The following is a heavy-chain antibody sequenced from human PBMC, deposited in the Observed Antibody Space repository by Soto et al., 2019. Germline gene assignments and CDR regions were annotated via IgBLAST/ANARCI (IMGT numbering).Heavy chain of an antibody. Sequence: GGSLRLSCAASGFTFSSYAMSWVRQAPGKGLEWVSAISGSGCSTYYADSVKGRFTISRDNSKNTLYLQMNSLRAEDTAVYYCAKVGTTETHYYYDYMDVWGKGTTVTVSS. D-gene: IGHD1-1*01. CDR3: AKVGTTETHYYYDYMDV. J-gene: IGHJ6*03. CDR2: ISGSGCST. CDR1: GFTFSSYA. V-gene: IGHV3-23*01.